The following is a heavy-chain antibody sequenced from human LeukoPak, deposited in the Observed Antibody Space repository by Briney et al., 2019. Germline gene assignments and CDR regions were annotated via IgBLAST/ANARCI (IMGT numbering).Heavy chain of an antibody. V-gene: IGHV4-38-2*02. CDR2: VHHTGST. J-gene: IGHJ5*02. Sequence: SETLSLTCNVSGYSISRGYYWGWIRQPPGKGLEWIGSVHHTGSTYYNPSLRSRISISVDKSTNHISLEVTSVTAADTAVYYCARDWGFGDSEDWFDPWGQGTLVTVSS. D-gene: IGHD3-10*01. CDR1: GYSISRGYY. CDR3: ARDWGFGDSEDWFDP.